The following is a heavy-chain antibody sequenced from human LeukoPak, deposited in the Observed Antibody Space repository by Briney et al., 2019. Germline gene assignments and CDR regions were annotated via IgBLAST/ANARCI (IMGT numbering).Heavy chain of an antibody. Sequence: EASVKVSCKASGYTFTSYGINWVRQAPGQGLEWMGWISGYNGNTNYAQNLQGRVTMTTDASTSTAYMELRSLRSDDTAVYYCARVWGSMVTGALYNSYGMDVWGQGTTVTVSS. D-gene: IGHD5-18*01. CDR1: GYTFTSYG. CDR3: ARVWGSMVTGALYNSYGMDV. V-gene: IGHV1-18*01. J-gene: IGHJ6*02. CDR2: ISGYNGNT.